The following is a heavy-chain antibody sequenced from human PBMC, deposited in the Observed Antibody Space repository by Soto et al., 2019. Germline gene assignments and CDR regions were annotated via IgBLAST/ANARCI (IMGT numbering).Heavy chain of an antibody. CDR2: ISGSGGRT. CDR3: AKALYGGHDY. Sequence: LSCAASGFTFSVYAMSWVRQAPGKGLECVSGISGSGGRTSYADSVKGRFTISRDNSKNTLSLQMNSLRAGDTAAYYCAKALYGGHDYWGPGTLVTVSS. D-gene: IGHD4-17*01. J-gene: IGHJ4*02. V-gene: IGHV3-23*01. CDR1: GFTFSVYA.